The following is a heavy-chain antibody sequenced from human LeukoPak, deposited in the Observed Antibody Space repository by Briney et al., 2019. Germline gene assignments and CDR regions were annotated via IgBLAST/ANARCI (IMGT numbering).Heavy chain of an antibody. Sequence: GGSLRLSCAASGFIFSDYSISWVRQAPGKGLEWVAVISYDGSNKYYADSVKGRFTISRDNSKNTLYLQMNSLRAEDTAVYYCARPKTNYDILTGYYYYFDYWGQGTLVTVSS. J-gene: IGHJ4*02. CDR2: ISYDGSNK. CDR1: GFIFSDYS. V-gene: IGHV3-30-3*01. CDR3: ARPKTNYDILTGYYYYFDY. D-gene: IGHD3-9*01.